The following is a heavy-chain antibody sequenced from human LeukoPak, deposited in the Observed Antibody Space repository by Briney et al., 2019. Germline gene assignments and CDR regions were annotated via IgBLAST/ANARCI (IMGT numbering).Heavy chain of an antibody. CDR1: GYTFSSYD. J-gene: IGHJ4*02. Sequence: ASAKVSCKASGYTFSSYDINWVRQATGQGLEWLGWMNPITTNTGYAQNFQGRVTMTSDTPMNTAYMELRSLTSEDTGVYYCARGPPESTSSDYWGQGTLVIVSS. CDR2: MNPITTNT. D-gene: IGHD2-2*01. CDR3: ARGPPESTSSDY. V-gene: IGHV1-8*01.